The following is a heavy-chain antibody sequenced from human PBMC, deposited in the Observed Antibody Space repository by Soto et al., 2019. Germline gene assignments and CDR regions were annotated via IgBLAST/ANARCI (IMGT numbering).Heavy chain of an antibody. J-gene: IGHJ5*02. D-gene: IGHD6-19*01. Sequence: PGGSLRLSCAASGFTFSGSAMHWVRQASGKGLEWVGRIRSKANSYATAYAASVKGRFTISRDDSKNTAYLQMNSLKTEDTAVYYCTSGYSSGWYQALPHGAWGQGTLVTVSS. V-gene: IGHV3-73*01. CDR3: TSGYSSGWYQALPHGA. CDR2: IRSKANSYAT. CDR1: GFTFSGSA.